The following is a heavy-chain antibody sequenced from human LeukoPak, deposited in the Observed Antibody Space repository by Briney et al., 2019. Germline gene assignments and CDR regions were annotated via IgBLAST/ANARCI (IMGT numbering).Heavy chain of an antibody. CDR3: ARRDNYDWGVTPPDY. Sequence: GESLKISCKGYGYSFTNYWIAWVRQMPGKGLEWMGIIYPGDSDTRYSPSFQGQVTISADKSISTAYLQWSSLKASDTAMYYCARRDNYDWGVTPPDYWGQGTLVTVSS. V-gene: IGHV5-51*01. J-gene: IGHJ4*02. CDR2: IYPGDSDT. CDR1: GYSFTNYW. D-gene: IGHD7-27*01.